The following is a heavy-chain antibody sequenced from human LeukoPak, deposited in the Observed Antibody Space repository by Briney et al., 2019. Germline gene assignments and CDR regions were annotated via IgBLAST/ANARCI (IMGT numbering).Heavy chain of an antibody. V-gene: IGHV3-7*01. J-gene: IGHJ4*02. CDR1: GFTFSSYA. Sequence: PGGSLRLSCAASGFTFSSYAMSWVRQAPGKGLEWVANTKQDGSEKYYVDSVKGRFTISRDNAKNSLYLQMNSLRAEDTAVYYCASRSSVAGTGPGWGQGTLVTVSS. CDR2: TKQDGSEK. CDR3: ASRSSVAGTGPG. D-gene: IGHD6-13*01.